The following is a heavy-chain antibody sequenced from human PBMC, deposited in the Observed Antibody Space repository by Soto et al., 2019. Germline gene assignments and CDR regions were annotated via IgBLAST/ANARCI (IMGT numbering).Heavy chain of an antibody. CDR2: IIPILGTP. Sequence: SVKVSCKASGGTFSTYSISWVRQAPGQGLEWLGGIIPILGTPSYAQRFQGRVTITADKSTSTAYMELSSLRSEDTAVYYCARERSRYDRSGYYRPDYWGQGTLVTVSS. V-gene: IGHV1-69*08. D-gene: IGHD3-22*01. J-gene: IGHJ4*02. CDR1: GGTFSTYS. CDR3: ARERSRYDRSGYYRPDY.